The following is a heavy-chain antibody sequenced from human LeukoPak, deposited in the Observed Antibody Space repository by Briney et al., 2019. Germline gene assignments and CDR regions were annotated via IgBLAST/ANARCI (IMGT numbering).Heavy chain of an antibody. CDR3: ARGPGPTVARGVDY. D-gene: IGHD4-23*01. CDR2: IYTSGST. Sequence: PSQSLSPTWPVDAGSITRGSYCWTWLRQPAGKGLERIGRIYTSGSTNYHPSPKSRVTISVDTPKNQFSLKLSSATAADTAVYYCARGPGPTVARGVDYWGQGTLGTVSA. J-gene: IGHJ4*02. CDR1: AGSITRGSYC. V-gene: IGHV4-61*02.